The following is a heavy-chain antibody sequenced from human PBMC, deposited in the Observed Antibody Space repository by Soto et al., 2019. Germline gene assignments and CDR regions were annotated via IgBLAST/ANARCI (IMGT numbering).Heavy chain of an antibody. D-gene: IGHD1-1*01. CDR3: AREWAAVTTGSYDFDS. V-gene: IGHV1-69*12. CDR2: INPFFGTR. Sequence: QVQLVQSGAQVKKPGSSVKVSCKASGGSFNNFPISWVRQAPGQGLEWMGGINPFFGTRHYAQKFQGRLTSTEEDSTATACMGLSRMRSEDTAVYYCAREWAAVTTGSYDFDSWGQGTLVPVSS. J-gene: IGHJ4*02. CDR1: GGSFNNFP.